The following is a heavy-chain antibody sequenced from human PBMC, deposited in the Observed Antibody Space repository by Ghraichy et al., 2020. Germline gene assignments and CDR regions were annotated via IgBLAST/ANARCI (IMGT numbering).Heavy chain of an antibody. CDR1: GFTFSSYA. J-gene: IGHJ4*02. CDR2: ISGSGGNT. D-gene: IGHD3-10*01. Sequence: LSLTCAASGFTFSSYAMSWVRQAPGKGLEWVSAISGSGGNTYYADSVKGRFTISRDNSKNTLYLQMNSLRAEDTAVYYCAKDLGGDPVLWGQGTMVTVSS. V-gene: IGHV3-23*01. CDR3: AKDLGGDPVL.